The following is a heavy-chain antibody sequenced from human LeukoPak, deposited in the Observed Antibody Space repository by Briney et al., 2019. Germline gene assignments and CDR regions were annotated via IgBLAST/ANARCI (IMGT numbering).Heavy chain of an antibody. J-gene: IGHJ4*02. CDR2: ISAYNGNT. CDR3: ARGAKDTAIVYSTD. D-gene: IGHD5-18*01. CDR1: GYTFTSYG. V-gene: IGHV1-18*01. Sequence: ASVTVSCQASGYTFTSYGISWVRQAPGQGREWMGWISAYNGNTNYAQKLQGRVTMTTDTSTSPAYMEMRSLRSDDTAVYYCARGAKDTAIVYSTDWGQGTLVTVSS.